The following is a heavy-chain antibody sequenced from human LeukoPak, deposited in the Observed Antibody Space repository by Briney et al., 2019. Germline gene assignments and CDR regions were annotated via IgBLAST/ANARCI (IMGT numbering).Heavy chain of an antibody. J-gene: IGHJ4*02. V-gene: IGHV4-59*08. CDR2: ISYSGGS. CDR1: GGSISSYY. CDR3: ARVGDTSGYYYYFDY. D-gene: IGHD3-22*01. Sequence: SETLSLTCTVSGGSISSYYWSWVRQPPGKGLEWVGYISYSGGSTYNPSLKRRATISIDTSKNQFSLRLSSVTAADTALYYCARVGDTSGYYYYFDYWGQGTLVTVSS.